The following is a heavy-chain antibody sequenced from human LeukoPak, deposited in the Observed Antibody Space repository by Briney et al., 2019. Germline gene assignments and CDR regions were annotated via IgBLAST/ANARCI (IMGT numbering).Heavy chain of an antibody. V-gene: IGHV3-23*01. D-gene: IGHD3-10*01. Sequence: GGSLRLSCAASGFTFSSYTMSWVRQAPGRGLEWVSVISSSGVSTYYADSVKGRFTISRDNSKNTLYLQMNSLRAEDTAVYYCAKGGTMVRGVIITYFFDYWGQGTLVTVSS. CDR1: GFTFSSYT. CDR2: ISSSGVST. J-gene: IGHJ4*02. CDR3: AKGGTMVRGVIITYFFDY.